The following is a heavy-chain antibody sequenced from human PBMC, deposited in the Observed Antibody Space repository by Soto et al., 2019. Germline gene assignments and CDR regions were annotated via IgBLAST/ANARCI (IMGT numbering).Heavy chain of an antibody. CDR2: IYYSGST. V-gene: IGHV4-31*03. D-gene: IGHD6-6*01. J-gene: IGHJ6*02. CDR3: ARDSRSSSSSGQAGYYGMDV. Sequence: TLSLTCTVSGGSISSGGYYWSWIRQHPGKGLEWIGYIYYSGSTYYNPSLKGRVTISVDTSKNQFSLKLSSVTAADTAVYYCARDSRSSSSSGQAGYYGMDVWGQGTTVPVSS. CDR1: GGSISSGGYY.